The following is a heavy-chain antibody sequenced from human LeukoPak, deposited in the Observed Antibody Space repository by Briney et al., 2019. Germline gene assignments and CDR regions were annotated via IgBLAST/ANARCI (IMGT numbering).Heavy chain of an antibody. V-gene: IGHV5-51*01. Sequence: GESLKIFCKGSGYSFTSYWFGWVRQMPGKGLEWMGIIYPGDSDTRYSPSFQGQVTITADKSISTAYLQWSSLKASDTAMYCCARSLDVTYNWFDPWGQGTLVTVSS. J-gene: IGHJ5*02. CDR2: IYPGDSDT. CDR1: GYSFTSYW. D-gene: IGHD2-21*02. CDR3: ARSLDVTYNWFDP.